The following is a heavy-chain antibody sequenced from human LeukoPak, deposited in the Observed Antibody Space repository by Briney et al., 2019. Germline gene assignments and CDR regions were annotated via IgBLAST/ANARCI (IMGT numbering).Heavy chain of an antibody. J-gene: IGHJ2*01. D-gene: IGHD4-17*01. CDR3: ARPATVTTSFWYFDL. CDR2: IFYSGST. CDR1: GGSISTSSYY. Sequence: SETLSLTCTISGGSISTSSYYWGWTRQPPGKGLEWIGSIFYSGSTYYNPSLKSRVTISVDTSKNQFSLNLSSVTAADTAVYYCARPATVTTSFWYFDLWGRGTLVTVSS. V-gene: IGHV4-39*01.